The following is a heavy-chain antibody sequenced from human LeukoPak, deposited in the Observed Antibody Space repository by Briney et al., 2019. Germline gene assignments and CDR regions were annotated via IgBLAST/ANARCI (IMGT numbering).Heavy chain of an antibody. CDR3: ARGSRAFDI. V-gene: IGHV3-33*01. J-gene: IGHJ3*02. Sequence: GGSLRLSCTASGFPFSSYGMHWVRQGPGKGLVWVTVIWPDGSIKYYADSVKGRFTVSRDNSKNTLYLQMNSLRAEDTAVYYCARGSRAFDIWGQGTKVTVSS. CDR2: IWPDGSIK. CDR1: GFPFSSYG.